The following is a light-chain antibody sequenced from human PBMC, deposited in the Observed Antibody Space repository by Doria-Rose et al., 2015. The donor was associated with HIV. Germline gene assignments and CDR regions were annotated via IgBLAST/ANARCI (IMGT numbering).Light chain of an antibody. V-gene: IGKV4-1*01. J-gene: IGKJ3*01. CDR2: GAS. CDR3: QQYYDTPS. Sequence: DIQVTQSPESLGMSLGERATLNCKSNQSLLYTSKHYLAWYQQKPGQPPKLLIYGASTRQSGVPARFSGSGSGTDFTLTISSLEAEDVAVYYCQQYYDTPSFGPGTTVDIK. CDR1: QSLLYTSKHY.